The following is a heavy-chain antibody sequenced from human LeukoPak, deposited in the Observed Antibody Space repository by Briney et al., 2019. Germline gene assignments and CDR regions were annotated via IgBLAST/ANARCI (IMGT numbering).Heavy chain of an antibody. CDR3: ARAPRFYYLDY. CDR1: GGSISGYY. Sequence: AETLSLTCTVSGGSISGYYWSWIRRPPGKGLEWIGYIYYSGSTSYNPSLKSRATISVDTSKNQFSLKLRSVTAADTAVYYCARAPRFYYLDYWGQGTLVTVSS. V-gene: IGHV4-59*08. CDR2: IYYSGST. J-gene: IGHJ4*02.